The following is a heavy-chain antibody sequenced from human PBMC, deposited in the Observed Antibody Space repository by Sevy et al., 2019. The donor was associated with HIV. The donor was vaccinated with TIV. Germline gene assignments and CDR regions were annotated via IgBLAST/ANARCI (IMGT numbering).Heavy chain of an antibody. D-gene: IGHD6-13*01. CDR2: IRYDGSNK. Sequence: GGSLRLSCAASGFTFSTYGMLWVRQAPGKGLEWVAFIRYDGSNKYYPDSVKGRFTISRDNSKNTLYLQMNSLRPEDTAVYYCAKDPDRSSSWYDYWGQGTLVTVSS. J-gene: IGHJ4*02. V-gene: IGHV3-30*02. CDR3: AKDPDRSSSWYDY. CDR1: GFTFSTYG.